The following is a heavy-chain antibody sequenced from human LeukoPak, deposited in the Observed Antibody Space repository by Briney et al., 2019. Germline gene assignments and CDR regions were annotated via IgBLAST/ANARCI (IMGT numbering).Heavy chain of an antibody. CDR3: ARVGSWYNNHNWFDP. CDR2: ISAYNGDT. J-gene: IGHJ5*02. CDR1: GYPFTSYY. D-gene: IGHD6-13*01. V-gene: IGHV1-18*01. Sequence: ASVKVSCKASGYPFTSYYINWVRQAPGQGLEWMGWISAYNGDTNYAQNLQGRVTMTTDTSTDAAYMELRSLRSDDTAVYYCARVGSWYNNHNWFDPWGQGTLVTVSS.